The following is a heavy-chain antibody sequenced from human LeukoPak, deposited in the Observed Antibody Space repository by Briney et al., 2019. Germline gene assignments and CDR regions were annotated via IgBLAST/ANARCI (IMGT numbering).Heavy chain of an antibody. CDR3: TTNSLYYDFWSGYFHYYYYYYMDV. D-gene: IGHD3-3*01. Sequence: PGGSLRLSCAASGFTFSNAWMSWVRQAPGKGLEWVGRIKSKTDGGTTDYAAPVKGRFTISRDDSKNTLYLQMNSLKTEDTAVYYCTTNSLYYDFWSGYFHYYYYYYMDVWGKGTTVTVSS. J-gene: IGHJ6*03. CDR2: IKSKTDGGTT. V-gene: IGHV3-15*01. CDR1: GFTFSNAW.